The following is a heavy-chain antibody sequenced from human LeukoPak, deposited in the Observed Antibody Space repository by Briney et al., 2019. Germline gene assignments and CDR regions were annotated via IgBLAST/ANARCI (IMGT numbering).Heavy chain of an antibody. Sequence: GGSLRLSCAASGFTFSSYGMHWVRQAPGKGLEWVANIKQDGSEKYYVDSVKGRFTISRDNAKNSLYLQMNSLRAEGTAVYYCARETGSFLDTAIDFDYWGQGTLVTVSS. CDR3: ARETGSFLDTAIDFDY. J-gene: IGHJ4*02. V-gene: IGHV3-7*01. CDR1: GFTFSSYG. D-gene: IGHD5-18*01. CDR2: IKQDGSEK.